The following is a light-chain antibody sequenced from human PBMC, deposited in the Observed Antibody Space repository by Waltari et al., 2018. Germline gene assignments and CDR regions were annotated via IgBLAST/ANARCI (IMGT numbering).Light chain of an antibody. J-gene: IGLJ2*01. V-gene: IGLV2-8*01. CDR2: EVD. CDR3: SSYAGSNKLI. CDR1: SSDIGAYKY. Sequence: QSALTQPPSASGSPGQTVIISCTGTSSDIGAYKYVSWYQQIPGKAPALIIYEVDRRPPGGPARFSGSKSGNTASLTVSGLQTEDEGDYYCSSYAGSNKLIFGGVTKLTVL.